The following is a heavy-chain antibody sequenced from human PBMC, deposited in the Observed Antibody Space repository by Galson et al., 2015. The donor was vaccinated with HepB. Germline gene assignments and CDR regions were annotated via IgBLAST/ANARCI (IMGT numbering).Heavy chain of an antibody. V-gene: IGHV3-21*01. CDR2: ISSSSSYI. Sequence: SLRLSCAASGFTFSSYSMNWVRQAPGKGLEWVSSISSSSSYIYYADSVKGRFTISRDNAKNSLYLQMNSLRAEDTAVYYCARAWVRGLYCSSTSCYGHPTVYYGMDVWGQGTTVTVSS. CDR3: ARAWVRGLYCSSTSCYGHPTVYYGMDV. J-gene: IGHJ6*02. CDR1: GFTFSSYS. D-gene: IGHD2-2*01.